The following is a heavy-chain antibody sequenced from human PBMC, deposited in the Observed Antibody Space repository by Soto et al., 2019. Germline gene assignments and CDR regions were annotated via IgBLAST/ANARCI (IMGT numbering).Heavy chain of an antibody. V-gene: IGHV1-69*06. CDR2: IIPIFGTA. J-gene: IGHJ4*02. Sequence: GASVKVSCKASGGTFSSYAISWVRQAPGQGLEWMGGIIPIFGTANYAQKFQGRVTITADKSTSTAYMELRSLRSDDTAVYYCAIPRSGSDIDYRGQGTLVTGSS. D-gene: IGHD2-21*01. CDR3: AIPRSGSDIDY. CDR1: GGTFSSYA.